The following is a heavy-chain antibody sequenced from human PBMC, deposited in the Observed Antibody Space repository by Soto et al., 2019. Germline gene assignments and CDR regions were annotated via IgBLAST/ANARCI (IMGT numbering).Heavy chain of an antibody. CDR2: ISAYNGNT. CDR1: GYTFTSYG. Sequence: QVQLVQSGAEVKKPGASVKVSCKASGYTFTSYGISWVRQAPGQGLEWMGWISAYNGNTNYAQKLQGRVTMTTDTSTSTAYMELRSLRSDDTAVYYCARLYCSGGSCYFPVYYYYYMDVWGKGTTVTVSS. V-gene: IGHV1-18*01. D-gene: IGHD2-15*01. CDR3: ARLYCSGGSCYFPVYYYYYMDV. J-gene: IGHJ6*03.